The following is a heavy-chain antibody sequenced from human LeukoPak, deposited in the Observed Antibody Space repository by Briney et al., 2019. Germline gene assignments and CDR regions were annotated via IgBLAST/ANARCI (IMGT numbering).Heavy chain of an antibody. J-gene: IGHJ5*02. CDR3: ARVVVGYPNWFDP. D-gene: IGHD2-15*01. V-gene: IGHV1-2*02. CDR1: GYTFTGYY. Sequence: ASVTVSCKASGYTFTGYYMHWVRQAPGQGLEWMGWINPNSGGTNYAQKFQGRVTMTRDTSISTAYMELSRLRSDDTAVYYCARVVVGYPNWFDPWGQGTLVTVSS. CDR2: INPNSGGT.